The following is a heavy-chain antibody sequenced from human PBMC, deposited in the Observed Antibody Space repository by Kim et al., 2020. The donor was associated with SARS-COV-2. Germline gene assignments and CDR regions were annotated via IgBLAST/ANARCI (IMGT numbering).Heavy chain of an antibody. D-gene: IGHD3-10*01. CDR2: ISSDGRKQ. CDR3: AKDRTPVRTIITSYIEN. Sequence: GGSLRLSCAASGFTFSSYGMHWVRQAPGKGLEWVAVISSDGRKQDYADSVKGRFTISRDNSENTVFLQLNSLQTEDTAIFYCAKDRTPVRTIITSYIENWGLGTLVTVSS. CDR1: GFTFSSYG. V-gene: IGHV3-30*18. J-gene: IGHJ4*01.